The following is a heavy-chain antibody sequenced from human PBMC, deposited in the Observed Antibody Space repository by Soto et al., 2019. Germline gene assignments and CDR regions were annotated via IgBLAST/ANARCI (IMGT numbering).Heavy chain of an antibody. CDR2: IFSGGST. CDR3: KSRDY. CDR1: EFSVSDNY. Sequence: EVQLVESGGGLVLPGGALRRAYAASEFSVSDNYMNWVRQAPGKGLEWVAVIFSGGSTNYADSVKGRFTISRLKSENTLYLQMSSLRPEDTAVYFCKSRDYWGRGTLVTVSS. V-gene: IGHV3-53*04. J-gene: IGHJ4*02.